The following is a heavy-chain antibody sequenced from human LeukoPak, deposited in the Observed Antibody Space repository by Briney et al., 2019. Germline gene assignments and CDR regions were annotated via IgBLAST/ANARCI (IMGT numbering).Heavy chain of an antibody. Sequence: SVKVSCKASGGTFSSYAISWVQQAPGQGLEWMGGIIPIFGTANYAQKFQGRVTITTDESTSTAYMELRSLRSDDTALYYCARTCSSSSCYMVHWGQGTLVTVSS. J-gene: IGHJ4*02. CDR3: ARTCSSSSCYMVH. D-gene: IGHD2-2*02. CDR2: IIPIFGTA. CDR1: GGTFSSYA. V-gene: IGHV1-69*05.